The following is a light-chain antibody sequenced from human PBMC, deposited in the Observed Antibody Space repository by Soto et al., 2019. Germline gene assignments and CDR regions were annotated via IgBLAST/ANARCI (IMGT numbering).Light chain of an antibody. J-gene: IGKJ3*01. V-gene: IGKV3-15*01. CDR2: AAS. Sequence: EIVMTQSPATLSVSPGERATLSCRASRSVSVNLAWYQHKPGQAPMLLIYAASTRATGIPARFSGSGSGTEFTLTISSLQSEDFAIYYCQQYNNWPPITFGPGTKVDIK. CDR1: RSVSVN. CDR3: QQYNNWPPIT.